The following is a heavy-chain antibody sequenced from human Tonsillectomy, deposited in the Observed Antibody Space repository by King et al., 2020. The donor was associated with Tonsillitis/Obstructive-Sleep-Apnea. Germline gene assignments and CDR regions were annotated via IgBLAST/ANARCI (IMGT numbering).Heavy chain of an antibody. CDR3: ASYRSSGSLDY. V-gene: IGHV4-59*01. Sequence: VQLQQWGAGLLKPSETLSLTCTVSGGSISSYYWSWILQPPGKGLAWIGYIYYSGSTSYNPSLKSRVTISVDTSKNQFSLKLSSVTAADTAVYYCASYRSSGSLDYWGQGTLVTVSS. J-gene: IGHJ4*02. D-gene: IGHD6-6*01. CDR1: GGSISSYY. CDR2: IYYSGST.